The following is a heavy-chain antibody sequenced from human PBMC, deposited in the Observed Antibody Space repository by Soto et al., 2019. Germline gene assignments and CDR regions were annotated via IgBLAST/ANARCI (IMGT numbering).Heavy chain of an antibody. CDR3: ARQGRELWGKIYDGRDV. CDR2: IYYSGST. J-gene: IGHJ6*02. CDR1: GGSISSGGYY. V-gene: IGHV4-31*03. Sequence: SQTLSLTCTVSGGSISSGGYYWSWIRQHPGKGLEWIGYIYYSGSTYYNPSLKSRVTISVDTYKNQFSLKLSSVTAADTAVYYCARQGRELWGKIYDGRDVRRQGTSVTGS. D-gene: IGHD3-16*01.